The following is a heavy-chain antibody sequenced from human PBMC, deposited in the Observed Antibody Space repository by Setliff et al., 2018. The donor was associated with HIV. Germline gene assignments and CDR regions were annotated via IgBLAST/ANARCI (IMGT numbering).Heavy chain of an antibody. CDR1: GFTFSSYG. CDR2: ISPDGSST. D-gene: IGHD3-3*01. Sequence: PGGSLRLSCAASGFTFSSYGIHWVRQAPGKGLVWVSRISPDGSSTMYADSVKGRFTISRDNAKNTVYLQMNSLRAEDTAVYYCVRVVTIFSTGPHFDPWGQGTLVTVSS. V-gene: IGHV3-74*03. J-gene: IGHJ5*02. CDR3: VRVVTIFSTGPHFDP.